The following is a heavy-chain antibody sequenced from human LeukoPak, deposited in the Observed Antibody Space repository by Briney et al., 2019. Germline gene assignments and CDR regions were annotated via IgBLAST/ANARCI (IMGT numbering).Heavy chain of an antibody. D-gene: IGHD3-10*01. Sequence: VKVSCXASGGIFNNYAIIWVRQAPGQGLEWMGGTIPIFGTANYAQKFQGRGTITADESTSTAYMELSRLRAEDTAVYECARGQHYYASRIYXXGGFDQWGQGTLVTVSS. CDR3: ARGQHYYASRIYXXGGFDQ. J-gene: IGHJ4*02. CDR2: TIPIFGTA. V-gene: IGHV1-69*13. CDR1: GGIFNNYA.